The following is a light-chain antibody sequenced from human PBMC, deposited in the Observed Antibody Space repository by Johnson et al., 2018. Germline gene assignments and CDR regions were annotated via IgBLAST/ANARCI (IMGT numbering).Light chain of an antibody. V-gene: IGLV1-51*02. CDR2: ENN. CDR1: SSNIGNNY. CDR3: GTWDSSLSAGNV. Sequence: QSVLTQPPSVSAAPGQKVTISCSGSSSNIGNNYVSWYQQLPGTAPKLLIYENNKRPSGIPDRFSGSKSGTSATLGTTGLHTGDEADYYCGTWDSSLSAGNVFGTGTKVTVL. J-gene: IGLJ1*01.